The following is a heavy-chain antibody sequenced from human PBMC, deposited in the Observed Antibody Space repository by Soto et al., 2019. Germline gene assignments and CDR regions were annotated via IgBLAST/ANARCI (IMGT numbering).Heavy chain of an antibody. CDR1: GYTFTSYD. D-gene: IGHD5-12*01. CDR3: ATIYSGYDQYYYYMHV. Sequence: ASVKVSCKASGYTFTSYDINWVRQATGQGLEWMGWMNPNSGNTGYAQKFQGRVTMTRNTSISTAYMELSSLRSEDTAVYYCATIYSGYDQYYYYMHVWGKGTMVTVSS. V-gene: IGHV1-8*01. CDR2: MNPNSGNT. J-gene: IGHJ6*03.